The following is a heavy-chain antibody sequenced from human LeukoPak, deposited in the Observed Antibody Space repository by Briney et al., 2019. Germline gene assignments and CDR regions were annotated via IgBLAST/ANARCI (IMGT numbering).Heavy chain of an antibody. J-gene: IGHJ4*02. CDR1: GFTVSSNY. D-gene: IGHD2-15*01. V-gene: IGHV3-21*01. Sequence: GGSLRLSCAASGFTVSSNYMNWVRQAPGKGLEWVSSISSSSSYIFYADSVKGRFTISRDNAKNSLYLQMSSLRPEDTAVYYCARVEGAVRSGGYFDYWGQGTLVTVSS. CDR3: ARVEGAVRSGGYFDY. CDR2: ISSSSSYI.